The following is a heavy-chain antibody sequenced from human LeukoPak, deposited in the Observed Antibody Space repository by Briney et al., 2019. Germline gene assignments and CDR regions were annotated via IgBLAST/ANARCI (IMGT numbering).Heavy chain of an antibody. CDR3: ARDRGYYAPYFAL. J-gene: IGHJ2*01. V-gene: IGHV3-21*01. CDR1: GFTFSTYT. Sequence: GGSLRLSCVVSGFTFSTYTMNWVRQAPGKGLEWVSSISSSSSYIYYADSLKGRFTISRDNAKNSLYLQMNRLRDEDTAVYYCARDRGYYAPYFALWGRGSMVAVS. D-gene: IGHD3-22*01. CDR2: ISSSSSYI.